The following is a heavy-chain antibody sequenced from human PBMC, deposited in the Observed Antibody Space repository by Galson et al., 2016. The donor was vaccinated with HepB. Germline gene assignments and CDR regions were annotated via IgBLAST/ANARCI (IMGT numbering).Heavy chain of an antibody. CDR3: GRDRAVRSIDQ. Sequence: SLRLSCAASGFTFSSYGMHWVRQAPGKGLEWVAIIWYDGSSEYYADSVKGRFTISRDNSRNTLYLQMESLRADDTAVYYCGRDRAVRSIDQWGQGALVTVSS. V-gene: IGHV3-33*01. CDR1: GFTFSSYG. D-gene: IGHD6-19*01. CDR2: IWYDGSSE. J-gene: IGHJ4*02.